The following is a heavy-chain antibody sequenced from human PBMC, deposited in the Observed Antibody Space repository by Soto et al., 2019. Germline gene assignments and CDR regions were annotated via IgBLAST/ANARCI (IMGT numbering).Heavy chain of an antibody. Sequence: XQTLSLTCAISGYSVSSNSAAWNLIRQSPSRGLEWLGRTYYRSKWYNDYAVSVKSRITINPDTSKNQFSLQLNSVTPEDTAVYYCARDNGYCSSTSCYSYYYYGMDVWGQGTTVTVSS. J-gene: IGHJ6*02. CDR3: ARDNGYCSSTSCYSYYYYGMDV. CDR2: TYYRSKWYN. D-gene: IGHD2-2*03. CDR1: GYSVSSNSAA. V-gene: IGHV6-1*01.